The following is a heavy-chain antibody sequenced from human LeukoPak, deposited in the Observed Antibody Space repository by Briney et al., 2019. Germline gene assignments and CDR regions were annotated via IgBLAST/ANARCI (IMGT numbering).Heavy chain of an antibody. V-gene: IGHV3-48*01. CDR1: GFTFSSYS. D-gene: IGHD2-21*01. Sequence: PGGSLRLSCAASGFTFSSYSMNWVRQAPGKGLEWVSYISSSSSTIYYADSVKGRFTISRDNAKNSLYLQMNSLRAEDTAVYYCARAHIVVANNYYFDYWGQGTLVTVSS. CDR2: ISSSSSTI. CDR3: ARAHIVVANNYYFDY. J-gene: IGHJ4*02.